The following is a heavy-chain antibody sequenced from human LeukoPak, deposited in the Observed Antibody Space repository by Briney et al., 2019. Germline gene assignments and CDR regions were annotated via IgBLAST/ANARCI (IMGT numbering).Heavy chain of an antibody. CDR3: VSGFLQWLY. V-gene: IGHV3-7*01. Sequence: GGPLRLSCAASGFSFSSYWMSWVRQAPGKGLEWVANINPDGSNMLYVDSVKGRFTISRDNAKNSLYLQMNNLRAEDTAVYFCVSGFLQWLYWGQGTLVTVSS. D-gene: IGHD3-3*01. CDR1: GFSFSSYW. CDR2: INPDGSNM. J-gene: IGHJ4*02.